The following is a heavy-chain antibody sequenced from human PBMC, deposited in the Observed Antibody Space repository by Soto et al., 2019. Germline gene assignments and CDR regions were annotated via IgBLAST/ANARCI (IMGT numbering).Heavy chain of an antibody. V-gene: IGHV3-53*01. CDR2: LYTGGSA. CDR3: ARSFNDWTTYFDY. D-gene: IGHD3-9*01. CDR1: GFSVTDHY. J-gene: IGHJ4*02. Sequence: PGGSLRLSCAASGFSVTDHYISCVRHSPFKGLEWVSVLYTGGSAHYGDSVKGRFTISRDSSTNTLYLQMNSLKVGDTAFYFCARSFNDWTTYFDYWSEGTLVTVSS.